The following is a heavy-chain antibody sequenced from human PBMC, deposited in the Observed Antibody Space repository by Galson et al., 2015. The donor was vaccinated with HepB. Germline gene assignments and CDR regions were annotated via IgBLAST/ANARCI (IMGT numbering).Heavy chain of an antibody. Sequence: TLSLTCTVSGGSISSGGYYWSWIRQHPGKGLEWIGYIYYSGSTYYNPSLKSRVTISVDRSKNQFSLKLSSVTAADTAVYYCARGVDDAFDIWGQGTMVTVSS. D-gene: IGHD2-15*01. CDR2: IYYSGST. J-gene: IGHJ3*02. CDR1: GGSISSGGYY. CDR3: ARGVDDAFDI. V-gene: IGHV4-31*03.